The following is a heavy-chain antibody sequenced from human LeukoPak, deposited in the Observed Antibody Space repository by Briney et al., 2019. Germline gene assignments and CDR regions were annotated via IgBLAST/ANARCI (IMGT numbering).Heavy chain of an antibody. Sequence: PSETLSLTCTVSGGSISSYYWSWIRQPPGEGLEWIGYIYYRGSTNYNPSLKRRVTISGDTSKTQFSPKLTSVTAADTAVYYCASDNDIIGDDAFDIWGQGTMVTVSS. D-gene: IGHD3-10*01. CDR3: ASDNDIIGDDAFDI. CDR2: IYYRGST. V-gene: IGHV4-59*01. CDR1: GGSISSYY. J-gene: IGHJ3*02.